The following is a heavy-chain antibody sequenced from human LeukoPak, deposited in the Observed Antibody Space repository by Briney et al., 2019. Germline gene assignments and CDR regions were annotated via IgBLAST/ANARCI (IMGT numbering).Heavy chain of an antibody. CDR2: ISSSSSYI. Sequence: PGGSLRLSCAASGFTFSSYSMNWVRQAPGKGLEWVSSISSSSSYIYYADSVKGRFTISRDNAKNSLYLQMNSLRAEDTAVYYCARVSGYSYGTPKNDYWGQGTLVTVSS. D-gene: IGHD5-18*01. J-gene: IGHJ4*02. CDR1: GFTFSSYS. CDR3: ARVSGYSYGTPKNDY. V-gene: IGHV3-21*01.